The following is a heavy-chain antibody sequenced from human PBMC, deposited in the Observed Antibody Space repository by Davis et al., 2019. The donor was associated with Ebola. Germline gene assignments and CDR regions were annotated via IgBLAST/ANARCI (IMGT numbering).Heavy chain of an antibody. CDR1: GFTFSQYA. V-gene: IGHV3-23*01. CDR3: AKDKGFWVAPDWFGP. CDR2: ISGSGNTT. Sequence: GGSLRLSCEASGFTFSQYAMTWVRQAPGKGLEWVSSISGSGNTTYYADSVEGRFTISRDNSKNTLSLQMNSVRGEDTAVYYCAKDKGFWVAPDWFGPWGQGVQVTVSS. J-gene: IGHJ5*02. D-gene: IGHD3-16*01.